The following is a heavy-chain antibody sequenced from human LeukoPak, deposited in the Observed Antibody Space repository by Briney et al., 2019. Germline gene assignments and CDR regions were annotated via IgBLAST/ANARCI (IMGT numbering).Heavy chain of an antibody. CDR3: ARAVAGTEYYFDY. CDR2: IYYSGST. V-gene: IGHV4-31*03. J-gene: IGHJ4*02. D-gene: IGHD6-19*01. CDR1: GGSISSGGYY. Sequence: SSQTLSLTCTVSGGSISSGGYYWSWIRQHPGKGLEWIGYIYYSGSTYYNPSLKSRVTISVDTSKNQFSLKLSSVTAADTAVYYCARAVAGTEYYFDYWGQGTLVTVSS.